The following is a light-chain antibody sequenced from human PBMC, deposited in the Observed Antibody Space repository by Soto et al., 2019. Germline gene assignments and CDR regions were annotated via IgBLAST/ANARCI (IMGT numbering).Light chain of an antibody. J-gene: IGKJ5*01. CDR2: RAS. CDR1: QNIYSN. CDR3: QQRHMWPIT. Sequence: IVMTQSPATLSVSPGERATLSCRASQNIYSNVAWYQQRPGQAPRLLIYRASTRATGIPARFSGSGSGTEFTLTISSLEPEDSAVYYGQQRHMWPITFGQGTRLEIK. V-gene: IGKV3-15*01.